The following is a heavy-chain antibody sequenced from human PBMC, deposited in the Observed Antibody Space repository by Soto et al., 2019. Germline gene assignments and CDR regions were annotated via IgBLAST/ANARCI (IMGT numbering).Heavy chain of an antibody. D-gene: IGHD1-26*01. Sequence: SETLSLTCAVSGGSISSGGYSWSWIRQPPGKGLEWIGYIYHSGSTYYNPSLKSRVTISVDSSKNQFSLKLSSVTTADTAVYYCVRGWWEREGYLMDVWGQGTTVTVSS. CDR1: GGSISSGGYS. CDR3: VRGWWEREGYLMDV. V-gene: IGHV4-30-2*01. CDR2: IYHSGST. J-gene: IGHJ6*02.